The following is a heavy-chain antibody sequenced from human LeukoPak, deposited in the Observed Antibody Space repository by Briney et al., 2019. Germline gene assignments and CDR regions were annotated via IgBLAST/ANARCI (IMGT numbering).Heavy chain of an antibody. V-gene: IGHV4-34*01. CDR2: INHSGST. Sequence: PSETLSLTCAVYGGSFSGYYWSWIRQPPGKGLEWIGEINHSGSTNYNPSLKSRVTISVDTSKNQFSLKLSSVTAADTAVYSCARVTEQWPLFDYWGQGTLVTVSS. CDR1: GGSFSGYY. J-gene: IGHJ4*02. CDR3: ARVTEQWPLFDY. D-gene: IGHD6-19*01.